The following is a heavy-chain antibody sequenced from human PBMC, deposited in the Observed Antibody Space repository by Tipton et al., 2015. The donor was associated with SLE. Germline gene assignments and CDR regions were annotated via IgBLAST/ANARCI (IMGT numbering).Heavy chain of an antibody. CDR2: IYPGGST. CDR3: ARLVPDSKYDWFDP. J-gene: IGHJ5*02. D-gene: IGHD3-10*01. Sequence: TLSLTCTVSGGSISSYYWSWIRQPPGKGLEWIGHIYPGGSTIYNPSLQSRVTISVDTSNQKLSLMVTSATGADTAVYYCARLVPDSKYDWFDPWGLGTLVTVSS. CDR1: GGSISSYY. V-gene: IGHV4-4*09.